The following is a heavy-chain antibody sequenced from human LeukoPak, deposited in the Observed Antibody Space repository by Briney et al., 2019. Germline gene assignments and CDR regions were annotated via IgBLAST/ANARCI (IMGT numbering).Heavy chain of an antibody. J-gene: IGHJ4*02. V-gene: IGHV3-49*04. CDR2: IRSKAYGGTT. D-gene: IGHD4-17*01. Sequence: GGSLRLYCTAPGFTFGDYAMSWVRQAPGKGREGVSFIRSKAYGGTTEYAASVKGRFAISRDDSKNIAYLQMNSLKTEDTAVYYCTIHDYGDYLSGLWGQGTLVTVSS. CDR1: GFTFGDYA. CDR3: TIHDYGDYLSGL.